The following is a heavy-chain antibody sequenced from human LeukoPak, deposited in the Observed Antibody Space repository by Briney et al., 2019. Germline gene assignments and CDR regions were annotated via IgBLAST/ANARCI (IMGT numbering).Heavy chain of an antibody. CDR2: IYYSGNT. CDR1: GGSISSGAYY. CDR3: ARALSWNDYGDPGWFDP. Sequence: PSQTLSLTCTVSGGSISSGAYYWSWIRQHPGKGLEWIGYIYYSGNTYYNPSLKSRVTISVDTSKNQFSLKLSSVTAAATAVYFSARALSWNDYGDPGWFDPWGQGTLVTVSS. V-gene: IGHV4-31*03. D-gene: IGHD4-17*01. J-gene: IGHJ5*02.